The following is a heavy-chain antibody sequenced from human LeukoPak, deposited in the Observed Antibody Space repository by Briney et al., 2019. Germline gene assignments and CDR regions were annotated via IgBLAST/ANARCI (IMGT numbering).Heavy chain of an antibody. V-gene: IGHV3-21*01. Sequence: MSGGSLRLSCAASGFTFSSYTMNWVRQAPGKGLEWVSSIITTSSYIYYADSVKGRFTISRDNAKNSLYLQMSSLRAEDTAVYYCARVQFSYAFSGPFDIWGQGTVVFVSS. J-gene: IGHJ3*02. D-gene: IGHD5-18*01. CDR3: ARVQFSYAFSGPFDI. CDR1: GFTFSSYT. CDR2: IITTSSYI.